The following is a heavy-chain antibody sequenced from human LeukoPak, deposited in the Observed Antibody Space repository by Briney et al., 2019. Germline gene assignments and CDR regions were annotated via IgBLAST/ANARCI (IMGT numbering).Heavy chain of an antibody. CDR3: ARGGTAMVWDAFDI. D-gene: IGHD5-18*01. CDR2: ITTYNGDT. CDR1: TYTFTSYG. J-gene: IGHJ3*02. V-gene: IGHV1-18*01. Sequence: ASVKVSCKASTYTFTSYGISWVRQAPGQGLEWMGWITTYNGDTNYAQNFQGRITMTADTSTTTAYMELGNLRSEDTAVYYCARGGTAMVWDAFDIWGQGTMVTVSS.